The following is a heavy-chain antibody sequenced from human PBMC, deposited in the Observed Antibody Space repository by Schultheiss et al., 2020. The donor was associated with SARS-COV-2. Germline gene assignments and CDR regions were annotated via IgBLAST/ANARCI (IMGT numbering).Heavy chain of an antibody. CDR1: GYSFTTYW. J-gene: IGHJ4*02. V-gene: IGHV5-10-1*01. D-gene: IGHD2-15*01. CDR3: ARQIRGDIAFDY. Sequence: GESLKISCRGSGYSFTTYWISWVRQMPGKGLEWMGRIDLSDSYDNYSPSFEGHVTISADKSISTVYLQWSSLKASDTAMYYCARQIRGDIAFDYWGQGTLVTVAS. CDR2: IDLSDSYD.